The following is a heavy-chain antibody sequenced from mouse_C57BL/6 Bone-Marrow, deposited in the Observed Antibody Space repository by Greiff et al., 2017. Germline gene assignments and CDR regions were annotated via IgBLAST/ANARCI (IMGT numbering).Heavy chain of an antibody. J-gene: IGHJ3*01. CDR2: IHPNSGST. CDR3: ARSSYYGSSYGFAY. D-gene: IGHD1-1*01. V-gene: IGHV1-64*01. Sequence: VQLQQSGAELVKPGASVKLSCKASGYTFTSYWMHWVKQRPGQGLEWIGMIHPNSGSTNYNEKFKSKATLTVDKCSSTAYMQLSSLTSEDSAVYYCARSSYYGSSYGFAYWGQGTLVTVSA. CDR1: GYTFTSYW.